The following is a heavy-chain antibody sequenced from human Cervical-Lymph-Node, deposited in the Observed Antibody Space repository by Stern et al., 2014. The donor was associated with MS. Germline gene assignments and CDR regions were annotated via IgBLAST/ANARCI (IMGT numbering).Heavy chain of an antibody. J-gene: IGHJ5*02. Sequence: EVQLVESGGGMVQPGRSLRLSCEASGFKFDDFAMHWVRQAPGKGLEWVSGLGWNSEGRGYADSVQGRFTISRDNAKSSLYLQMNSLTAEDTALYYCAKADDYAAGIDAWGQGTLV. CDR3: AKADDYAAGIDA. CDR2: LGWNSEGR. V-gene: IGHV3-9*01. D-gene: IGHD3-16*01. CDR1: GFKFDDFA.